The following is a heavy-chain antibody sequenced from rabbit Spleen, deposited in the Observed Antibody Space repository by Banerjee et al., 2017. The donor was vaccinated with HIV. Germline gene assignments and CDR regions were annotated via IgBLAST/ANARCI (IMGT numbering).Heavy chain of an antibody. CDR2: IHGGSINNI. CDR1: GFSFSSSYW. CDR3: ARDLLGVIGWNFYL. J-gene: IGHJ4*01. V-gene: IGHV1S45*01. Sequence: QEQLVESGGGLVQPEGSLTLTCTASGFSFSSSYWICWVRQAPGKGLEWIACIHGGSINNIYYANWAKGRLTISRTSSTTVTLRMTSLTAADRATYFCARDLLGVIGWNFYLWGPGTLVTVS. D-gene: IGHD1-1*01.